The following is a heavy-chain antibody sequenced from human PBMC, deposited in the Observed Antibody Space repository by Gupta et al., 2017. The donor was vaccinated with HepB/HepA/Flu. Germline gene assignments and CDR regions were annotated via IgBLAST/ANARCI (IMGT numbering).Heavy chain of an antibody. CDR2: INHSGST. J-gene: IGHJ6*03. Sequence: QVQLQQWGAGLLKPSETLSLTCAVYGGSFSGYYWSWIRQPPGKGLDWIWEINHSGSTNYNPSLKSRVTISVDTSKNQFSLKLSSVTAADTAVYYCARGPNRGYSYGPGYMDVWGKVTTVTVSS. V-gene: IGHV4-34*01. D-gene: IGHD5-18*01. CDR3: ARGPNRGYSYGPGYMDV. CDR1: GGSFSGYY.